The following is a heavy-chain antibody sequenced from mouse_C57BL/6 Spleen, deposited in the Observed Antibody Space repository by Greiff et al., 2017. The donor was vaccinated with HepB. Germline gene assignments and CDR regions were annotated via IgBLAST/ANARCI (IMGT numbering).Heavy chain of an antibody. J-gene: IGHJ3*01. CDR1: GFSLPSYG. CDR2: IWSGGST. Sequence: VKLVESGPGLVQPSQSLSITCTVSGFSLPSYGVHWVRQSPGKGLEWLGVIWSGGSTDYNAAFISRLSISKDNSKSQVFFKMNSLQADDTVIYYCARNGIYYGYWFAYWGQGTLVTVSA. D-gene: IGHD2-2*01. CDR3: ARNGIYYGYWFAY. V-gene: IGHV2-2*01.